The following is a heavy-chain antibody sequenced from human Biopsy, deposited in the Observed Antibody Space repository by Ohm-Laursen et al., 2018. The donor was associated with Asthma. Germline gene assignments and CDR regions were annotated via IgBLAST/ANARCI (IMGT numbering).Heavy chain of an antibody. CDR2: TSVYNGNT. Sequence: ASVKVSCKTSGYTFNSAGITWVRQAPGQGLEWMGWTSVYNGNTKVAQKLQDRVTMIADTSTSTAYMELRSLRSDDTAVYFCARAVDYSHYYGIDVWGQGTTVTVS. D-gene: IGHD3-10*01. J-gene: IGHJ6*02. V-gene: IGHV1-18*01. CDR3: ARAVDYSHYYGIDV. CDR1: GYTFNSAG.